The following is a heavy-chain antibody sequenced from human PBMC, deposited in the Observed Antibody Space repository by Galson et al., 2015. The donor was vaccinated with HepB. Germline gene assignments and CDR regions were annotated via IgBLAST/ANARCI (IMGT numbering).Heavy chain of an antibody. Sequence: SVKVSCKASGYSFTNYGIGWVRQAPGQGLEWLGYISIYNDRTHYAENMRGRVTMTADTATRVAYLELRNLTSDDTAMYFCARDGFPNWFQPWGQGTLVAV. CDR2: ISIYNDRT. J-gene: IGHJ5*02. D-gene: IGHD2-2*03. CDR3: ARDGFPNWFQP. V-gene: IGHV1-18*01. CDR1: GYSFTNYG.